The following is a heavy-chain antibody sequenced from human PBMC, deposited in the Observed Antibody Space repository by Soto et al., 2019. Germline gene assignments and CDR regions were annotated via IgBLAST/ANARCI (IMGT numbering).Heavy chain of an antibody. CDR3: ARGPTGWFGYDY. CDR2: IKSDASTT. J-gene: IGHJ4*02. D-gene: IGHD3-10*01. Sequence: EVQLVESGGGLVQPGGSLRLSCAASGFTFSTSWMHWVRQAAGKGLVWVSRIKSDASTTNYADSVKGRFTISRDNAKNTLYLQMDSLTVEDTAVYYCARGPTGWFGYDYWGQETLVTVSS. CDR1: GFTFSTSW. V-gene: IGHV3-74*01.